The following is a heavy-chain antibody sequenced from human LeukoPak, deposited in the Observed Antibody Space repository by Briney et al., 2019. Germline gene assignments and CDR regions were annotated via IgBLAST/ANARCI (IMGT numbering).Heavy chain of an antibody. J-gene: IGHJ4*02. CDR3: ARGLYSSSWYVPAGY. D-gene: IGHD6-13*01. Sequence: PSETLSLTCTVSGGSISSYYWSWIRQPAGKGLEWIGRIYTSGSTNYNPSLKSRVTMSVDTSKNQFSLKLSSVIAADTAVYYCARGLYSSSWYVPAGYWGQGTLVTVSS. V-gene: IGHV4-4*07. CDR2: IYTSGST. CDR1: GGSISSYY.